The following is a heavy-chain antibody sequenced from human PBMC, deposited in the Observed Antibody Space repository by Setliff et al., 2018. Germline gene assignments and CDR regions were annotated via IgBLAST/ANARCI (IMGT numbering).Heavy chain of an antibody. Sequence: PGGSLSLSCAASGFTFSNYWMHWVRQAPGKGLVWVSRIDSDGSVTNYADSVRGRFIISRDNAKDTLYLQMNSLRDEDTAMYYCGSWSVVAAGTDWGQGTLVTVSS. V-gene: IGHV3-74*01. CDR1: GFTFSNYW. J-gene: IGHJ4*02. CDR3: GSWSVVAAGTD. D-gene: IGHD2-15*01. CDR2: IDSDGSVT.